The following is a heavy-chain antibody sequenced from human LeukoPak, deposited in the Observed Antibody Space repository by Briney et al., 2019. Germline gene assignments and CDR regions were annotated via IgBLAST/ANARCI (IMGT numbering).Heavy chain of an antibody. CDR1: GGSVSSSIYY. J-gene: IGHJ3*02. CDR3: ARISSRGLGFDI. V-gene: IGHV4-31*03. Sequence: SETLSLTCTVSGGSVSSSIYYWGWIRQHPGNGLEWIGYIYYSGSTYYNPSLKSRVTISMDTSKNQLSLKLSSVTAADTAVYYCARISSRGLGFDIWGQGSMVTVSS. CDR2: IYYSGST. D-gene: IGHD3/OR15-3a*01.